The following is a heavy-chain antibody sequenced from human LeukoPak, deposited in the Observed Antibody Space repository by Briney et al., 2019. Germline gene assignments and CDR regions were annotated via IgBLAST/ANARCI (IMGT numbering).Heavy chain of an antibody. CDR3: ARDDKKYYYDSSLWDY. J-gene: IGHJ4*02. Sequence: PGGSLRLSCAASGFTFSSYSMNWVRQAPGKGLVWVSRINSDGSSTNYADSVKGRFTISRDNAKNTLYLQMNSLRAEDTAVYYCARDDKKYYYDSSLWDYWGQGTLVTVSS. CDR2: INSDGSST. D-gene: IGHD3-22*01. CDR1: GFTFSSYS. V-gene: IGHV3-74*01.